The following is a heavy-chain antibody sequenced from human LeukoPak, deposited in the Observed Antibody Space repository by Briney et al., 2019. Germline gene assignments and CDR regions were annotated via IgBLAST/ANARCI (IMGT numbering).Heavy chain of an antibody. D-gene: IGHD3-10*01. CDR2: ISGSGGST. Sequence: GGSLRLSCAASGFTFSSYAMSWVRQAPGKGLEWVSAISGSGGSTYYADSVKGRFAISRDNSKNTLYLQMNSLRAEDTAVYYCANIRKGWFGELLGAFDIWGQGTMVTVSS. J-gene: IGHJ3*02. CDR3: ANIRKGWFGELLGAFDI. CDR1: GFTFSSYA. V-gene: IGHV3-23*01.